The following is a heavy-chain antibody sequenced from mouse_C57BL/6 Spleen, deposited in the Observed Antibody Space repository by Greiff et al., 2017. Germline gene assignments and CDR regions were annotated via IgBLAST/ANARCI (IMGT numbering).Heavy chain of an antibody. D-gene: IGHD2-4*01. CDR3: ARYKGNDYDQGAMDY. CDR1: GYSITSDY. Sequence: EVKLMESGPGLAKPSQTLSLTCSVTGYSITSDYWNWIRKFPGNKLEYMGYISYSGSTYYNPSPKSRISITRDTSKNQYYLQLNSVTTEDTATYYCARYKGNDYDQGAMDYWGQGTSVTVSS. CDR2: ISYSGST. J-gene: IGHJ4*01. V-gene: IGHV3-8*01.